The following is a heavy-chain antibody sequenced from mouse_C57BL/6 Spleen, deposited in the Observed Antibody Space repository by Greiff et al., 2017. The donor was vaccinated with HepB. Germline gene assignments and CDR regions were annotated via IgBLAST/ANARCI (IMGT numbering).Heavy chain of an antibody. V-gene: IGHV1-72*01. CDR2: IDPNSGGT. CDR3: VSPGYDYDAGFAY. CDR1: GYTFTSYW. J-gene: IGHJ3*01. Sequence: QVQLQQPGAELVKPGASVKLSCKASGYTFTSYWMHWVKQRPGRGLEWIGRIDPNSGGTKYNEKFKSKATLTVDKPSSTAYMQLSSLTSEDSAVYYGVSPGYDYDAGFAYWGQGTLVTVSA. D-gene: IGHD2-4*01.